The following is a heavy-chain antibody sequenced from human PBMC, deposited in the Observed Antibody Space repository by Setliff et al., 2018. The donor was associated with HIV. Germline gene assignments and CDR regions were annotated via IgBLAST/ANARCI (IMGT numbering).Heavy chain of an antibody. CDR2: ISGSGGST. Sequence: GGSLRLSCAASGFTLSSYAMSWVRQAPGKGLEWVSAISGSGGSTYYADSVKGRFTISRDNSKNTLYLQMNNLRADDTAVYYCARDNGRYFDRGWFDPWGQGALVTVSS. D-gene: IGHD3-9*01. J-gene: IGHJ5*02. CDR3: ARDNGRYFDRGWFDP. CDR1: GFTLSSYA. V-gene: IGHV3-23*01.